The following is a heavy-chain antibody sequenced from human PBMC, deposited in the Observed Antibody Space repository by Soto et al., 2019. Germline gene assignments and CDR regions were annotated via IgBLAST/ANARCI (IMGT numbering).Heavy chain of an antibody. CDR1: GYTFTSYY. CDR2: INPSGGST. D-gene: IGHD5-18*01. CDR3: ASGNTAMVPLPSFDY. V-gene: IGHV1-46*01. Sequence: GASVKVSCKASGYTFTSYYMHWVRQAPGQGLEWMGIINPSGGSTSYAHKFQGRVTMTRDTSTSTVYMELSSLRSEDTAVYYCASGNTAMVPLPSFDYWGQGTLVTVSS. J-gene: IGHJ4*02.